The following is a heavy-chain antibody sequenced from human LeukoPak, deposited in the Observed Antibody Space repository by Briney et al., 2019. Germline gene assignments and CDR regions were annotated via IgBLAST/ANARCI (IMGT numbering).Heavy chain of an antibody. V-gene: IGHV3-20*04. CDR2: INWNGGST. CDR1: GFTFDDYG. CDR3: AKDRHAPGRYCSSTSCFPFDS. J-gene: IGHJ5*01. Sequence: GGSLRLSCAASGFTFDDYGMNWVRQAPGKGLEWVSGINWNGGSTGYADSVKGRFTISRDNAKNSLYLQMNSLRAEDTAVYYCAKDRHAPGRYCSSTSCFPFDSWGQGTLVTVSS. D-gene: IGHD2-2*01.